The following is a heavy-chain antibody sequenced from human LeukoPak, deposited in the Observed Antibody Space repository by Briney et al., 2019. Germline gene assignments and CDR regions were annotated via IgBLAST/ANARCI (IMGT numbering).Heavy chain of an antibody. V-gene: IGHV5-51*01. CDR1: GYSFTNYW. J-gene: IGHJ4*02. CDR2: VDPSDSDT. CDR3: ARAARSGTVYFDY. Sequence: GESLKISCKVSGYSFTNYWIGWVRQMPGKGLEWMGMVDPSDSDTRYSPSFQGQVTFSVEESITTASLQWSSLRASDTAIYYCARAARSGTVYFDYWGQGTLVTVSP. D-gene: IGHD5-12*01.